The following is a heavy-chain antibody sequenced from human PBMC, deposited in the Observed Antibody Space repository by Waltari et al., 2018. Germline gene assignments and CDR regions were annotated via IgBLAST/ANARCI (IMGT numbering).Heavy chain of an antibody. V-gene: IGHV3-23*04. D-gene: IGHD5-12*01. J-gene: IGHJ3*02. CDR1: GFTFSSYA. Sequence: EVQLVESGGGLVQPGGSLRLSCAASGFTFSSYAMSWVRQAPGKGLEWVSAISGSGGSTYYADSGKGRFTISRDNSKNTLYLQMNSLRAEDTAVYYCAKIQGDGYTPYAGAFDIWGQGTMVTVSS. CDR3: AKIQGDGYTPYAGAFDI. CDR2: ISGSGGST.